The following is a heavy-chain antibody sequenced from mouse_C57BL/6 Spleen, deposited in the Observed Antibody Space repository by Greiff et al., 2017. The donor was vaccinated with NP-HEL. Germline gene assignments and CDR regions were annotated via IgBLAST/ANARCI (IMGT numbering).Heavy chain of an antibody. Sequence: EVHLVESGGDLVKPGGSLKLSCAASGFTFSSYGMSWVRQTPDKRLEWVATISSGGSYTYYPDSVKGRFTISRDNAKNTQYLQMSSLKSEDTAMYYCARHGQTGTDFDYWGQGTTLTVSS. CDR1: GFTFSSYG. CDR3: ARHGQTGTDFDY. J-gene: IGHJ2*01. CDR2: ISSGGSYT. D-gene: IGHD4-1*01. V-gene: IGHV5-6*01.